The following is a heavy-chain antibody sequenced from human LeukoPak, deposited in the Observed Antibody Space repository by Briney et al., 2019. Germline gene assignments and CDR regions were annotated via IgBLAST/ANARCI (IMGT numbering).Heavy chain of an antibody. CDR3: ARGLFASGSYYNFFDY. CDR1: GFTVSSKY. Sequence: PGGSLRLSCAASGFTVSSKYMSWVSQAPGKGLEWVSVIFNGGSTYYGDSVKGRFTISTDNSRNMLYLQMNSLRAEDTAVYYCARGLFASGSYYNFFDYWAQGTLVTVSS. V-gene: IGHV3-66*01. J-gene: IGHJ4*02. D-gene: IGHD3-10*01. CDR2: IFNGGST.